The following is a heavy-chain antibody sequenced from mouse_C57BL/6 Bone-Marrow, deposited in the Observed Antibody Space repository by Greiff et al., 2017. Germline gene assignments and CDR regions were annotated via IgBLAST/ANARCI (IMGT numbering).Heavy chain of an antibody. J-gene: IGHJ2*01. CDR2: IDPETGGT. CDR1: GYTFTDYE. Sequence: QLKQSGAELVRPGASVTLSCKASGYTFTDYEMHWVKQTPVHGLEWIGAIDPETGGTAYNQKFKGKAILTADKSSSTAYMELRSLTSEDSAVYYCTRGHWDDGDYWGQGTTLTVSS. V-gene: IGHV1-15*01. D-gene: IGHD4-1*01. CDR3: TRGHWDDGDY.